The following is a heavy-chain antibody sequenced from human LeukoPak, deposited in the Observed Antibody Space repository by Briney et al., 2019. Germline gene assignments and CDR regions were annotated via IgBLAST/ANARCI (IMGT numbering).Heavy chain of an antibody. CDR2: ISSSSSYI. D-gene: IGHD2-21*02. Sequence: SGGSLRLSCAASGFTFSSYSMNWVRQAPGKGLEWVSSISSSSSYICYADSVKGRFTISRDNAKNSLYLQMNSLRAEDTAVYYCARDTAYCGGDCPSWFDYWGQGTLVTVSS. J-gene: IGHJ4*02. CDR1: GFTFSSYS. CDR3: ARDTAYCGGDCPSWFDY. V-gene: IGHV3-21*01.